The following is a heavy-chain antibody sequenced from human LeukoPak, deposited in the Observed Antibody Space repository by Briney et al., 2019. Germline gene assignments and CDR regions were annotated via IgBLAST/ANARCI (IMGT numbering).Heavy chain of an antibody. CDR2: IYYSGST. CDR1: GGSISSGDYY. CDR3: ARGRDYYDSRTLDY. J-gene: IGHJ4*02. V-gene: IGHV4-30-4*01. D-gene: IGHD3-22*01. Sequence: SETLSLTCTVSGGSISSGDYYWSWIRQPPGKGLEWIGYIYYSGSTYYNPSLKSRVTISVDTSKNQFSLKLSSVTAADTAVYYCARGRDYYDSRTLDYWGQGTLVTVSS.